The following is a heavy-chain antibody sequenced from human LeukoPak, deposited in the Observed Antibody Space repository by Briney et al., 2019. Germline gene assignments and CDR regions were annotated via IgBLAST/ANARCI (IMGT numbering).Heavy chain of an antibody. V-gene: IGHV4-59*01. CDR3: ARDRELGY. CDR1: GGSISSYY. J-gene: IGHJ4*02. D-gene: IGHD1-1*01. Sequence: PSETLSLTCTVSGGSISSYYWSWIRQPPGKGLEWIGWSYHRGSTSYNPSLKSRVAISVDTSKNQFSLKLSSVTAADTAVYYCARDRELGYWGQGTLVTVSS. CDR2: SYHRGST.